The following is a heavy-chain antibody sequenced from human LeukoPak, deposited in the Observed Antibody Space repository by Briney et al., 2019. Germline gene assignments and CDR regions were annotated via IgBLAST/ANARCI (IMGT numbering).Heavy chain of an antibody. CDR2: IYYSTST. J-gene: IGHJ6*02. CDR1: GGSITSTIDY. CDR3: VRHLCSGTRCYNFYFYGMDV. V-gene: IGHV4-39*01. Sequence: SETLSLTCTVSGGSITSTIDYWGWVRQPPGKGLEWIATIYYSTSTQYNPSLKSRVTMSIDTSKNQFSLKLSSMTAADTAVYYCVRHLCSGTRCYNFYFYGMDVWGQGTTVTVSS. D-gene: IGHD2-2*02.